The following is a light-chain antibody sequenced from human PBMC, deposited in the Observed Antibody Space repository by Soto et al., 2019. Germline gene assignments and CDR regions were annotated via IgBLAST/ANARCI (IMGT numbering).Light chain of an antibody. V-gene: IGLV2-14*01. CDR2: EVS. J-gene: IGLJ3*02. Sequence: QSALTQPASVSGSPGQSITISCTGTSSDVGGYNYVSWYQQHPGKVPKLVISEVSYRPSGVSNRFSGSKSGNTASLTISGLQAEDEADYYCSSFVSGSTLVFGGGTKVTVL. CDR3: SSFVSGSTLV. CDR1: SSDVGGYNY.